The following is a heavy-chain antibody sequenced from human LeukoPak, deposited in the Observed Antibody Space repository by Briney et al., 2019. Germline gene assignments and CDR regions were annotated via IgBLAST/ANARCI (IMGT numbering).Heavy chain of an antibody. V-gene: IGHV3-30*04. CDR1: GFTFSSYA. Sequence: PGGSLRLSCAASGFTFSSYAMHWVRQAPGKGLEWVAVISYDGSNKYYADSVKGRFTISRDNSKNTLYLQMNSLGAEDTAVYYCAREGDYYDSSGPNDAFDIWGQGTMVTVSS. CDR3: AREGDYYDSSGPNDAFDI. CDR2: ISYDGSNK. D-gene: IGHD3-22*01. J-gene: IGHJ3*02.